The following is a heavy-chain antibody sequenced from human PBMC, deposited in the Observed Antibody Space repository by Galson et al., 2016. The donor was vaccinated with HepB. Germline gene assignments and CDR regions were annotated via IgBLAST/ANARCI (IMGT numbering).Heavy chain of an antibody. Sequence: SLRLSCAASGFAFSSFTMNXXRQAXXKGLXXVSXXSSSASYKYYPDSVKGRFIISRDNVKNTLYLQLSSLRAEDTAVYYCASVSPDGRYSSGWYFDYWGQGILVTVSS. CDR3: ASVSPDGRYSSGWYFDY. V-gene: IGHV3-21*01. CDR2: XSSSASYK. J-gene: IGHJ4*02. D-gene: IGHD6-25*01. CDR1: GFAFSSFT.